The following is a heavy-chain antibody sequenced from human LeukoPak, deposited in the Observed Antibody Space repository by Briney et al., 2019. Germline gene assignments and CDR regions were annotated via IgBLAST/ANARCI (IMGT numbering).Heavy chain of an antibody. Sequence: GGSLRLSCAASGFTFSSYGMHWVRQAPGKGLEWVSVIYSGGSTYYADSVKGRFTISRDNSKNTLYLQMNSLRAEDTAVYYCAKHPPLYCSSTSCYYDYWGRGTLVTVSS. CDR3: AKHPPLYCSSTSCYYDY. D-gene: IGHD2-2*01. CDR1: GFTFSSYG. V-gene: IGHV3-NL1*01. J-gene: IGHJ4*02. CDR2: IYSGGST.